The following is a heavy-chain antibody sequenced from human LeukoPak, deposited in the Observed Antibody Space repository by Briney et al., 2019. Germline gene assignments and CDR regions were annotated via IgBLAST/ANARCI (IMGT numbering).Heavy chain of an antibody. D-gene: IGHD3-9*01. CDR3: ARFAGDILTGLFDY. CDR2: IKQDGNEK. CDR1: GFTLSNYW. J-gene: IGHJ4*02. Sequence: PGGSLRLSCAASGFTLSNYWMTWVRQAPGKGLEWVANIKQDGNEKYYVDFVKGRFTISRDNAKNSLYLQTNSLRAEDTAVYYCARFAGDILTGLFDYWGQGTLVTVSP. V-gene: IGHV3-7*05.